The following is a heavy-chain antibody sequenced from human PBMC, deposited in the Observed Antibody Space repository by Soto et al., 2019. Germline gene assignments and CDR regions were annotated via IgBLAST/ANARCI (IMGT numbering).Heavy chain of an antibody. D-gene: IGHD2-21*02. Sequence: SETLSLTCTVSGGSINSRSYYWGWIRQSPGKGLEWIGSIYYSGSTYYNPSLKSRVAMSVDTSKNQFSLKLRSVSAADTAVYYCARQRTSVVTQAYFDDWDQGSLVTVSS. CDR3: ARQRTSVVTQAYFDD. V-gene: IGHV4-39*01. CDR1: GGSINSRSYY. J-gene: IGHJ4*02. CDR2: IYYSGST.